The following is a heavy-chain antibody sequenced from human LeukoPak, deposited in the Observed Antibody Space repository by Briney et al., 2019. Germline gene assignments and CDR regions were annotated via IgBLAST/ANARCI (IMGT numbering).Heavy chain of an antibody. V-gene: IGHV3-21*01. D-gene: IGHD5-12*01. CDR1: GFAFSTYS. Sequence: PGGSLRLSCAASGFAFSTYSMTWVRQAPGKGLEWVSSITSTSTDKHYADFLRGRFTISRDNAKNSLYLQVNGLRAEDTAVYYCARVAAGATIHNYYYSYMDVWGKGTTVTVSS. CDR2: ITSTSTDK. CDR3: ARVAAGATIHNYYYSYMDV. J-gene: IGHJ6*03.